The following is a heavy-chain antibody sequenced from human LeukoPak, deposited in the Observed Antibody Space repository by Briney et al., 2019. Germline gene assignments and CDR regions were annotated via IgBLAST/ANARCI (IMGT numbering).Heavy chain of an antibody. J-gene: IGHJ4*02. CDR1: GGTFSSYA. V-gene: IGHV1-69*13. D-gene: IGHD6-13*01. CDR2: IIPIFGTA. CDR3: ARVRYSSMTLDY. Sequence: GASVKVSCKASGGTFSSYAISWVRQAPGQGLEWMGGIIPIFGTANYAQKFQGRVTITADESTSTAYMELSSLRSEDTAVHYYARVRYSSMTLDYWGQGTLVTVSS.